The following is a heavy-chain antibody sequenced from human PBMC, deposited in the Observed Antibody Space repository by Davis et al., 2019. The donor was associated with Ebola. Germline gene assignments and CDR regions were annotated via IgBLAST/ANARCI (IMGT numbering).Heavy chain of an antibody. CDR1: GFTFSSYA. CDR3: ARFYGMHV. V-gene: IGHV3-30-3*01. J-gene: IGHJ6*02. CDR2: ISYDGSNK. Sequence: PGGSLRLSCAASGFTFSSYAMHWVRQAPGKGLEWVAVISYDGSNKYYADSVKGRFTISRDNSKNTLYLQMNSLSAEDTAVYYCARFYGMHVWGQGTTVTVSS.